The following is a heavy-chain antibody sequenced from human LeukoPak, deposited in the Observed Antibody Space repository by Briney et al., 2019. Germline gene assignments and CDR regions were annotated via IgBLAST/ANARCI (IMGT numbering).Heavy chain of an antibody. CDR3: AKADVVVPAEGYYYYGMDV. CDR1: GFTFSSYA. CDR2: ISGSGGST. Sequence: GGSLRLSCAASGFTFSSYAMSWVRQAPGKGLEWVSAISGSGGSTYYADSVKGRFTISRDNSKNTLYLQMNSLRAEDTAVYYCAKADVVVPAEGYYYYGMDVWGQGTTVTVSS. V-gene: IGHV3-23*01. D-gene: IGHD2-2*01. J-gene: IGHJ6*02.